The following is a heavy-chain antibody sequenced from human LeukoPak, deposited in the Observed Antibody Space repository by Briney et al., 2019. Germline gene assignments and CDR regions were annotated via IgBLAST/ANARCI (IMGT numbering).Heavy chain of an antibody. CDR2: ISFDGSKK. CDR1: GSTFSRYR. J-gene: IGHJ6*02. D-gene: IGHD6-13*01. CDR3: AREYQGYSSSWHYYGMDV. V-gene: IGHV3-30*03. Sequence: PGGSLRLSCADSGSTFSRYRMHWVRQAPGKGQEWVAVISFDGSKKYYADSVKGRFTISRDNSKNTLYLQMNSLRAEDTAVYYCAREYQGYSSSWHYYGMDVWGQGTSVTVSS.